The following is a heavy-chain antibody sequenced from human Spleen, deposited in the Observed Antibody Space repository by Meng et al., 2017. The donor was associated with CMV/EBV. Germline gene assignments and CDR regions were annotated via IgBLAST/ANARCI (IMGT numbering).Heavy chain of an antibody. D-gene: IGHD4-17*01. CDR1: GFTFSSYS. CDR3: ARSASNYYYYGMDV. CDR2: ISSSSSTI. V-gene: IGHV3-48*04. Sequence: GESLKISCAASGFTFSSYSMNWVRQAPGKGLEWVSYISSSSSTIYYADSVKGRFTISRDNAKNSLYLQMNSLRAEDTAVYYCARSASNYYYYGMDVWGQGTTVTVSS. J-gene: IGHJ6*02.